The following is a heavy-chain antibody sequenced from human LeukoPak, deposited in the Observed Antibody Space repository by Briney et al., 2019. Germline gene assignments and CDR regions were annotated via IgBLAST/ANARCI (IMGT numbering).Heavy chain of an antibody. J-gene: IGHJ4*02. Sequence: PSETLYFPCPASGSSTSTGCYWGWIRQPPGKGLEWIGSIYHSGSTYYSPSLKSRVTISVDTSKNQFSLKLSSVTAADTAVYYCARVGTMVRGVSDYWGQGTLVTVSS. CDR1: GSSTSTGCY. CDR3: ARVGTMVRGVSDY. D-gene: IGHD3-10*01. CDR2: IYHSGST. V-gene: IGHV4-38-2*02.